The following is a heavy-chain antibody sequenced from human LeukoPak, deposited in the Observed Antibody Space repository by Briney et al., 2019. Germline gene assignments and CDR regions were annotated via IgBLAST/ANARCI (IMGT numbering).Heavy chain of an antibody. CDR3: ENKKPLTFVY. D-gene: IGHD3-9*01. CDR1: GFTFDDYA. Sequence: GRSLRLSCAASGFTFDDYAMHWVRQAPGKGLEWVSGISWNSGSIGYADSVKGRFTISRDNNRNSLYLQMNNLRTEDTAFYYCENKKPLTFVYWAGEPLVTFS. V-gene: IGHV3-9*01. J-gene: IGHJ4*02. CDR2: ISWNSGSI.